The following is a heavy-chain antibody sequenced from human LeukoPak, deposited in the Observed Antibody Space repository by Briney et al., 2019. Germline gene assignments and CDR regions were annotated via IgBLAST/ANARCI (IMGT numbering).Heavy chain of an antibody. Sequence: PSETLSLTCTVSGGSIASNTNYWVWIRQPPGKGLEWIGNIFHTGNTYYNPSLKSRVTISVDTSKNQFSLNLASVTAADTAVYYCARVGVFGYCIGDSCHSPLDYWGQGTLVTVSS. D-gene: IGHD2-15*01. V-gene: IGHV4-39*07. J-gene: IGHJ4*02. CDR3: ARVGVFGYCIGDSCHSPLDY. CDR1: GGSIASNTNY. CDR2: IFHTGNT.